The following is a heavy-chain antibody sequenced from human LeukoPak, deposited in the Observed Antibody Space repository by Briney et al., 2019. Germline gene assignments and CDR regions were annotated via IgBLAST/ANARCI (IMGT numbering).Heavy chain of an antibody. V-gene: IGHV4-31*03. D-gene: IGHD3-10*01. CDR1: GGSISSGDYY. Sequence: KASQTLSLTCTVSGGSISSGDYYWSWIRQHPGKGLEWIGYIYYSRSTYYNPSLKSRVTISLDTSKNQFSLKLSSVTAADTAVYYCARDQEDSGTDYWGQGTLVTVSS. J-gene: IGHJ4*02. CDR2: IYYSRST. CDR3: ARDQEDSGTDY.